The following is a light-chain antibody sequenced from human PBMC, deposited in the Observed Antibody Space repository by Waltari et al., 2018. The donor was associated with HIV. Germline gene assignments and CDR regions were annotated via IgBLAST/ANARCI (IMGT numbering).Light chain of an antibody. Sequence: EIVMTQSPVTLSVSPGERATLSCRASPSITSNLAWYQQKSGQAPRILIYGASTRATDIPARFSGSGSGTEFTLTISSLQSEDFAVYFCQQYSNWPPLTFGGGTKVEIK. CDR1: PSITSN. CDR2: GAS. J-gene: IGKJ4*01. V-gene: IGKV3-15*01. CDR3: QQYSNWPPLT.